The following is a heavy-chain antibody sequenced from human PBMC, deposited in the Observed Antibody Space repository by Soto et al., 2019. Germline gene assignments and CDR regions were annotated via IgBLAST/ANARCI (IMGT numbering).Heavy chain of an antibody. V-gene: IGHV4-39*02. Sequence: QLQLQESGPGLVKPSETLSLTCSVSGGSITTSSYNWDWIRQPPGKGLEWIGTIYYDGSTSYNPSLKSQVPISVDTSKNHFALKVNSVTAADPAVYYCARFYGNAFDVWGRGTVVTVSS. J-gene: IGHJ3*01. CDR2: IYYDGST. D-gene: IGHD3-10*01. CDR3: ARFYGNAFDV. CDR1: GGSITTSSYN.